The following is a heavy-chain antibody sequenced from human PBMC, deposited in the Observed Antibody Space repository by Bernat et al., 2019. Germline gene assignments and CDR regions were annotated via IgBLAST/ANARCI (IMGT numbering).Heavy chain of an antibody. CDR1: RFTFSSYA. D-gene: IGHD3-10*01. Sequence: VQLVESGGGVVQPGRSLRLSCAASRFTFSSYAMSWVRQAPGKGLEWVLGISGSGGSTNYADSVKGRFTISRDNSKNTLYLQMNSLRAEDTAVYYCAKDGNNYGPDYFDYWGQGTLVTVSS. V-gene: IGHV3-23*04. CDR2: ISGSGGST. CDR3: AKDGNNYGPDYFDY. J-gene: IGHJ4*02.